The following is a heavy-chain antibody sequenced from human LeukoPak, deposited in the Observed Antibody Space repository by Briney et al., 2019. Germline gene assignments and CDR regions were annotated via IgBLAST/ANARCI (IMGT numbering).Heavy chain of an antibody. Sequence: GASVKVSCKASGGTFSSYAISWVRQAPGQGLGWMGGIIPIFGTANYAQKFQGRVTITADESTSTAYMELSSLRSEDTAVYYCAFRGDGPYYFDYWGQGTLVTVSS. D-gene: IGHD3-10*01. J-gene: IGHJ4*02. CDR2: IIPIFGTA. CDR3: AFRGDGPYYFDY. V-gene: IGHV1-69*13. CDR1: GGTFSSYA.